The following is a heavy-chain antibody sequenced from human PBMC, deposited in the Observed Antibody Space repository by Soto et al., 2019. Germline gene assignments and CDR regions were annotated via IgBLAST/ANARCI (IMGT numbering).Heavy chain of an antibody. CDR2: IYYSGSS. CDR1: GGSLGNSY. V-gene: IGHV4-59*08. CDR3: AGHSSSWPILYY. D-gene: IGHD6-13*01. J-gene: IGHJ4*02. Sequence: QVQLQESGPGLVKPSETLSLTCTVSGGSLGNSYWSWIRQSPGKGLEWIGYIYYSGSSNYNPSLTSRQSISEDTSKIQFSLKLSSVPAEDTAVYCWAGHSSSWPILYYWGQGTLVIVSS.